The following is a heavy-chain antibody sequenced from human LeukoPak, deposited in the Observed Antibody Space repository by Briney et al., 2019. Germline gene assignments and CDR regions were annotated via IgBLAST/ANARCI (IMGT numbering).Heavy chain of an antibody. J-gene: IGHJ4*02. V-gene: IGHV3-30*18. CDR1: GFTFSSYG. Sequence: GGSLRLSCAASGFTFSSYGMHWVRQAPGKGLEWVAVISYDGSNKYYADSVKGRFTTSRDNSKNTLYLQMNSLRAEDTAVYYCAKDASNHGDYWGQGTLVTVSS. CDR2: ISYDGSNK. CDR3: AKDASNHGDY. D-gene: IGHD1-14*01.